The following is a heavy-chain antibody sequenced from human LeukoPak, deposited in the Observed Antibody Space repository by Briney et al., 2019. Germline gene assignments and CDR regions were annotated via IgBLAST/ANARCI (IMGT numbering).Heavy chain of an antibody. Sequence: SGGSLRLSCAASGFTVSSSYMSWVRQAPGKGLEWVSVIYSGGSTYYADSVKGRFTISRDNSKNTLYLQMSSLRAEDTAVYYCARVLWFGENDYWGQGTLVTVSS. V-gene: IGHV3-53*01. J-gene: IGHJ4*02. CDR3: ARVLWFGENDY. CDR2: IYSGGST. D-gene: IGHD3-10*01. CDR1: GFTVSSSY.